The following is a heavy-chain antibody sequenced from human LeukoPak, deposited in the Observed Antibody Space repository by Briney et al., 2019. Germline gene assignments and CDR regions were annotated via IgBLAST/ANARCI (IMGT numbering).Heavy chain of an antibody. D-gene: IGHD3-16*01. Sequence: ASVKVSCKASGYTFTSYGISWVRQAPGQGLEWMGWISAYNGNTNYAQKLQGRVTMTTDTSTNTAYMELRSLRSDDTAVYYCARDLPYDYVWGSPIEYYFDYWGQGTLVTVSS. J-gene: IGHJ4*02. CDR3: ARDLPYDYVWGSPIEYYFDY. CDR2: ISAYNGNT. V-gene: IGHV1-18*01. CDR1: GYTFTSYG.